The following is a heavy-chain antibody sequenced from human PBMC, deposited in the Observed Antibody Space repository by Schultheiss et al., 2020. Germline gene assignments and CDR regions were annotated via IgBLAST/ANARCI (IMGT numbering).Heavy chain of an antibody. Sequence: GGSLRLSCAASGFTFSSYAMSWVRQAPGKGLEWVSAISGSGGSTYYADSVKGRFTISRDNSKNTLYLQMNSLRAEDTAVYYCAKKGIVGATRGYYYYGMDVWGEGTTVNVSS. D-gene: IGHD1-26*01. J-gene: IGHJ6*04. CDR3: AKKGIVGATRGYYYYGMDV. CDR2: ISGSGGST. V-gene: IGHV3-23*01. CDR1: GFTFSSYA.